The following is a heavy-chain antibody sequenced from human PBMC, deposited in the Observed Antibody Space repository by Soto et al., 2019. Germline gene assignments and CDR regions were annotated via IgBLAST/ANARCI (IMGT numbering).Heavy chain of an antibody. CDR2: ISGSGGRT. CDR1: GFTFSSFA. CDR3: AKDSGYNGYDVYDYYYGMDV. D-gene: IGHD5-12*01. J-gene: IGHJ6*02. V-gene: IGHV3-23*01. Sequence: EVQLLESGGGLVQPGGSLRVSCAASGFTFSSFAMSWVRQAPGKGLEWVSEISGSGGRTKYADSVKGRFTISRDNSKNTLYLEMNSLRPEDTAVYFCAKDSGYNGYDVYDYYYGMDVWGQGTTVTVSS.